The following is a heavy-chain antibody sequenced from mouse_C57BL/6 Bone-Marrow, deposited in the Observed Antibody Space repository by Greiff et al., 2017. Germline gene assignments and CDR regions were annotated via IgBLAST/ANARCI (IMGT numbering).Heavy chain of an antibody. CDR2: IYPGSGST. Sequence: QVQLQQPGAELVKPGASVKMSCKASGYTFTSYWITWVKQRPGQGLEWIGDIYPGSGSTNYNEKFKSKATLTVDTSSSTAYMQLSSLTSEDSAVYYCARKGNYGSSFSWFAYWGQGTLVTVSA. J-gene: IGHJ3*01. D-gene: IGHD1-1*01. CDR1: GYTFTSYW. CDR3: ARKGNYGSSFSWFAY. V-gene: IGHV1-55*01.